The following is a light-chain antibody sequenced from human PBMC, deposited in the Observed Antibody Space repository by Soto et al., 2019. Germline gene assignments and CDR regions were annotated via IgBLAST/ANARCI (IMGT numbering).Light chain of an antibody. Sequence: EIVVTQSPGILSVSPGDRATLSCRASQSVSTNLAWYQQKPVQAPTLLIYAASTRATSIPARFTGSGSGTDFTLTISSLQSEDLAVYYCTEYSKWPLLTFGPGTRVDIK. J-gene: IGKJ3*01. CDR3: TEYSKWPLLT. V-gene: IGKV3-15*01. CDR2: AAS. CDR1: QSVSTN.